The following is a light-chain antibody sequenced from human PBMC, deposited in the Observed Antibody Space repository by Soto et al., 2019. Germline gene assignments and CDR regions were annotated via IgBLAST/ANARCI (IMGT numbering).Light chain of an antibody. Sequence: EIVLTQPPGTLSLSPGEGATLSCRASQRVSSSYLAWYQQKPGQAPRLLIYDASSRATGIPDRFSGSGSGTDFTLTISRLEPEDFAVYYCQRYGSLPYTFGQGTKLEIK. V-gene: IGKV3-20*01. J-gene: IGKJ2*01. CDR1: QRVSSSY. CDR3: QRYGSLPYT. CDR2: DAS.